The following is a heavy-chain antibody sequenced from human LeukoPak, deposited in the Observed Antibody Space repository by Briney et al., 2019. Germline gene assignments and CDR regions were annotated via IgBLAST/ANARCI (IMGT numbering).Heavy chain of an antibody. D-gene: IGHD3-3*01. Sequence: ASVKVSCKASGYTFTSYDINWVRQATGQGLEWMGWMNPNSGNTGYAQKFQGRVTMTRNTSISTAYMELSSLRSEDTAVYYCARGGFWSGLFDYWGQGTLVTVSS. CDR3: ARGGFWSGLFDY. J-gene: IGHJ4*02. V-gene: IGHV1-8*01. CDR2: MNPNSGNT. CDR1: GYTFTSYD.